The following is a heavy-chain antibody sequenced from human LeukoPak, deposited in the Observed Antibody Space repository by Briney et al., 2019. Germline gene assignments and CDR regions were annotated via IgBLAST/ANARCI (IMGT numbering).Heavy chain of an antibody. CDR1: GFTFSSYG. J-gene: IGHJ4*02. V-gene: IGHV3-48*02. D-gene: IGHD6-13*01. Sequence: GGSLRLSCADSGFTFSSYGINWVRLAPGKGLEWSSYISSNGCTKYYADTLKARFTISRHNAKHSRYLQMNSLRDEDTAVYYCARDRSSTAAPSLTYWGQGTLVTVSS. CDR2: ISSNGCTK. CDR3: ARDRSSTAAPSLTY.